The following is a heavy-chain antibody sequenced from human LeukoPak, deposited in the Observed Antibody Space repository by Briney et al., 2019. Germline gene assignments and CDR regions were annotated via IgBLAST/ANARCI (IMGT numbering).Heavy chain of an antibody. D-gene: IGHD3-22*01. CDR1: GFTFSSYW. CDR2: INTDGSST. V-gene: IGHV3-74*01. CDR3: AREPYYYDSSGYYQH. J-gene: IGHJ1*01. Sequence: GGSLRLSCAASGFTFSSYWMHWVRQAPGKGLVWVSRINTDGSSTSYADSVKDRFTISRDNPKNTLYLQMNSLRAEDTAVYYCAREPYYYDSSGYYQHWGQGTLVTVSS.